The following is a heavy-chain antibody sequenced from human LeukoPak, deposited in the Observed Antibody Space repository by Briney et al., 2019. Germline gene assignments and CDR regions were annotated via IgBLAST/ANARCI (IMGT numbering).Heavy chain of an antibody. Sequence: GESLKISCEGSGYTFVNYRIGWVRQMPGKGLEWMGIIYAGDSDTRYSPSFQGQVTISVDKSVNTAYLQFSRLKASDTAIYYCARAIDYDPFDFWGQETLVTVSS. V-gene: IGHV5-51*01. D-gene: IGHD3-22*01. J-gene: IGHJ4*02. CDR2: IYAGDSDT. CDR1: GYTFVNYR. CDR3: ARAIDYDPFDF.